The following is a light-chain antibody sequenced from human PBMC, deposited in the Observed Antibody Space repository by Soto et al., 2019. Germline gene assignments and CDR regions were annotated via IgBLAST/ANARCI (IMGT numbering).Light chain of an antibody. CDR3: QQRSNWPRT. CDR1: QSVSSY. J-gene: IGKJ3*01. V-gene: IGKV3-11*01. CDR2: DAS. Sequence: EIVLTQSPSTLSLSPGARATLSCRASQSVSSYLAWYQQKPGQAPRLLIYDASNMATGIPARFSGSGSGTDFTLTISSLEPEDFAVYYCQQRSNWPRTFGPGTKVDIK.